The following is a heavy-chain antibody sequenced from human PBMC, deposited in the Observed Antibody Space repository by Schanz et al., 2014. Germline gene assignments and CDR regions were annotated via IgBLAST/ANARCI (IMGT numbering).Heavy chain of an antibody. CDR1: GGTFSRLT. J-gene: IGHJ6*02. CDR3: ARDGGEVVRGVIEGVNHYYYGMDV. V-gene: IGHV1-69*08. D-gene: IGHD3-10*01. CDR2: VIPILGVT. Sequence: QVQLVQSGADVKKPGSSVRVSCKASGGTFSRLTFSWVRQAPGQGLEWMGRVIPILGVTHYAQKFQGRVTITADKSSDTVYMELSSLRSEDTAVYYCARDGGEVVRGVIEGVNHYYYGMDVWGQGTTVTVSS.